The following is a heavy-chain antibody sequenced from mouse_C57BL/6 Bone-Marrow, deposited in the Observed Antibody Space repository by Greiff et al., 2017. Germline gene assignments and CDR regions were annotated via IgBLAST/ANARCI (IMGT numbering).Heavy chain of an antibody. Sequence: VQLKESGPELVKPGASVKIPCKASGYTFTDYNMDWVKQSHGQSLEWIGDINPNNGGTIYNQKFKGKDTLTVDKSSSTAYMELRRLTSEDTAVYYCARTGDYGSSYGFAYWGQGTLVTVSA. CDR2: INPNNGGT. CDR3: ARTGDYGSSYGFAY. D-gene: IGHD1-1*01. CDR1: GYTFTDYN. V-gene: IGHV1-18*01. J-gene: IGHJ3*01.